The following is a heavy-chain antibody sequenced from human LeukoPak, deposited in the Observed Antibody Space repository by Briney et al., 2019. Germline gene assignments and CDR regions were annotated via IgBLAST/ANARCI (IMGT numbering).Heavy chain of an antibody. V-gene: IGHV4-59*08. J-gene: IGHJ4*02. CDR1: GGSMNTYF. D-gene: IGHD1-26*01. Sequence: SETLSLTCTVSGGSMNTYFWSWIRQPPGKGLEWIGHIHYSGSTTYNPSLKSRVTISVDVSKNQFSLKLSSVTAADTAVYYCARHKTGGTYPLDYWGQGTVVAVSS. CDR2: IHYSGST. CDR3: ARHKTGGTYPLDY.